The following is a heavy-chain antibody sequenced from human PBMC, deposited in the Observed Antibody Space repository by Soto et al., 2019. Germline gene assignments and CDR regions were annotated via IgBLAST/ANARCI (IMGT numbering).Heavy chain of an antibody. V-gene: IGHV1-69*13. CDR2: IIPIFGTA. CDR1: GGTFSSYA. D-gene: IGHD3-3*01. Sequence: SVKVSCKASGGTFSSYAISWVRQAPGQGLEWMGGIIPIFGTANYAQKFQGRVTITADESTSTAYMELSSLRSEDTAVYYCARTTIFGVVIIVAHYYYGMHVWGPATTVTVS. CDR3: ARTTIFGVVIIVAHYYYGMHV. J-gene: IGHJ6*02.